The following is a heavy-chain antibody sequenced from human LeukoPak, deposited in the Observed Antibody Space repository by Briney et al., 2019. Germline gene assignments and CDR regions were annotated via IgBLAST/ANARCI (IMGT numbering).Heavy chain of an antibody. CDR3: ARALGYCSSTSCYIDY. CDR1: GGSFSGYY. CDR2: INHSGST. D-gene: IGHD2-2*02. V-gene: IGHV4-34*01. J-gene: IGHJ4*02. Sequence: SETLSLTCAVYGGSFSGYYWSWIRQPPGKGLEWIGEINHSGSTNYNPSLKSRVTISVDTSKNQFSLKLSSVTAADTAVYYCARALGYCSSTSCYIDYWGQGTLVAVSS.